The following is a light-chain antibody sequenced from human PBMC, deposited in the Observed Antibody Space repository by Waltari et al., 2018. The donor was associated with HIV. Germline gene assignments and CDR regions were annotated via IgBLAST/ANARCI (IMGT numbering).Light chain of an antibody. CDR3: QQYEMSVT. J-gene: IGKJ3*01. CDR2: DAS. Sequence: DIVLTQSPGTLSLSPGERATLSCRASQSIGSNYLAWHQQKPGQAPRLLIYDASSRASGIPDRFSGSGSGTDFTLTISRLEPEDFAVYYCQQYEMSVTFGPGTKVDIK. V-gene: IGKV3-20*01. CDR1: QSIGSNY.